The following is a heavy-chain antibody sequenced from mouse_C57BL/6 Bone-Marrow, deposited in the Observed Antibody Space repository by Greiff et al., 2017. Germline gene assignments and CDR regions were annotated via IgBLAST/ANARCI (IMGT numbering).Heavy chain of an antibody. CDR3: ARSYDGYGEKGD. J-gene: IGHJ2*01. D-gene: IGHD2-2*01. CDR1: GYTFTSYC. V-gene: IGHV1-7*01. CDR2: INPSSGYT. Sequence: QVQLQQSGAELAKPGASVKLSCKASGYTFTSYCMHWVQQRPGQGLEWIGYINPSSGYTKYNQKFKDKATLTADKSSSQAYMQLSSLTYEDSAVYYCARSYDGYGEKGDWGQGTTVTVSS.